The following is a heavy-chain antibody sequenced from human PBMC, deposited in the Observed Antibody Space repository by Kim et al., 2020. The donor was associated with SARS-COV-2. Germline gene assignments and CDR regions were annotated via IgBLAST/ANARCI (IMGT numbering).Heavy chain of an antibody. V-gene: IGHV3-23*01. J-gene: IGHJ3*02. Sequence: AGSVKGRVTSSRDNSKNTLYLQMNSLRAEDTAVYYCAKPGQWLGPGAFDIWGQGTMVTVSS. CDR3: AKPGQWLGPGAFDI. D-gene: IGHD6-19*01.